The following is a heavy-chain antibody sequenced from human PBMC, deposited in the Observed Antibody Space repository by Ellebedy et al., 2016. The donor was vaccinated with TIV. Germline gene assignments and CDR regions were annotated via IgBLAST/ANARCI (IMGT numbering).Heavy chain of an antibody. CDR1: GYTFTSYD. D-gene: IGHD4-23*01. CDR3: ARVPRGHDYGGENWFDP. V-gene: IGHV1-18*01. CDR2: ISAYNGNT. Sequence: AASVKVSCKASGYTFTSYDINWVRQATGQGLEWMGWISAYNGNTNYAQKLQGRVTMTTDTSTSTAYMELRSLRSDDTAVYYCARVPRGHDYGGENWFDPWGQGTLVTVSS. J-gene: IGHJ5*01.